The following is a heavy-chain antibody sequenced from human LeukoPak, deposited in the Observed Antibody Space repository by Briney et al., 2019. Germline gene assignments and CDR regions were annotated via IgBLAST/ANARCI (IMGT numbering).Heavy chain of an antibody. D-gene: IGHD4-17*01. CDR1: GYTFTSYG. CDR2: ISAYNGNT. CDR3: ARDELTTVTTVGYFDY. Sequence: ASVKVSCKASGYTFTSYGISWVRQAPGQGLEWMGWISAYNGNTNYAQKLQGRVTMTTDTSTSTAYMELSSLRSEDTAVYYCARDELTTVTTVGYFDYWGQGTLVTVSS. V-gene: IGHV1-18*01. J-gene: IGHJ4*02.